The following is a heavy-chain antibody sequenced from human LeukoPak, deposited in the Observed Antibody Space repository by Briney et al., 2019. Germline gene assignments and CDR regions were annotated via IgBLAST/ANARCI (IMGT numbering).Heavy chain of an antibody. Sequence: PWETLSLTCAVYGGSFSGYYWSWIRQPPGKGLEWIGEINHSGSTNYNPSLKSRVTISVDTSKNQFSLKLSSVTAADTAVYYCARVLTAVGGFDPWGQGTLVTVSS. CDR2: INHSGST. CDR1: GGSFSGYY. CDR3: ARVLTAVGGFDP. J-gene: IGHJ5*02. V-gene: IGHV4-34*01. D-gene: IGHD6-19*01.